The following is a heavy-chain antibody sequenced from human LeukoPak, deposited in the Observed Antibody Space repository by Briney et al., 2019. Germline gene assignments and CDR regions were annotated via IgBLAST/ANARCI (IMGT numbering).Heavy chain of an antibody. CDR1: GVTLSSYA. Sequence: GGSLRLSCAASGVTLSSYAMSWARQAPGKGLEWVSGISSSGSGGNTYYADSVKGRFTVSRDNSRNTLYLQMNNLRAEDTAVYYCAKVPISSGWPNFDYWGQGTLVTVSS. J-gene: IGHJ4*02. CDR2: ISSSGSGGNT. D-gene: IGHD6-19*01. CDR3: AKVPISSGWPNFDY. V-gene: IGHV3-23*01.